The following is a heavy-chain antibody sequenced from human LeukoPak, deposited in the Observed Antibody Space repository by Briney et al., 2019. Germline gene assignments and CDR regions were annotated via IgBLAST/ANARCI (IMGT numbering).Heavy chain of an antibody. CDR3: ARDRSVVVVAATPVYYYYGMDV. D-gene: IGHD2-15*01. V-gene: IGHV4-39*07. CDR2: IYYSGST. Sequence: SETLSLTCTVSGGSISSGSCYWGWIRQPPGKGLEGIGSIYYSGSTYYNPSLKSRVTISVDTSKNQFSLKLSSVTAADTAVYYCARDRSVVVVAATPVYYYYGMDVWGQGTTVTVSS. CDR1: GGSISSGSCY. J-gene: IGHJ6*02.